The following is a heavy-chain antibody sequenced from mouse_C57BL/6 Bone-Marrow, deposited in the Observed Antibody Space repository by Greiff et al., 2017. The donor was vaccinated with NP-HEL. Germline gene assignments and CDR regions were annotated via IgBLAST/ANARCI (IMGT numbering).Heavy chain of an antibody. CDR2: ISDGGSYT. J-gene: IGHJ4*01. V-gene: IGHV5-4*01. CDR3: GYGSSYGVFLYYAMDY. Sequence: EVQVVESGGGLVKPGGSLKLSCAASGFTFSSYAMSWVRQTPEKRLEWVATISDGGSYTYYPDNVKGRFTISRDNAKNNLYLQMSHLKSEDTAMYYCGYGSSYGVFLYYAMDYWGQGTSVTVSS. D-gene: IGHD1-1*01. CDR1: GFTFSSYA.